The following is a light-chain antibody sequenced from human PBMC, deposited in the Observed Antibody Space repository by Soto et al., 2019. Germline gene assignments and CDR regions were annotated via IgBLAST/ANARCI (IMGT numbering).Light chain of an antibody. V-gene: IGLV2-14*03. Sequence: QSVLTQPASVSGSPGQSITISCTGTSCDVGGYNYVSWYQHHPGKAPKLIIFDVSNRPSGVSNPFSGSKSGNTASLTISGLQPEDEADYYCSSYTTSNTRQIVFGTGTKLTVL. CDR3: SSYTTSNTRQIV. CDR2: DVS. J-gene: IGLJ1*01. CDR1: SCDVGGYNY.